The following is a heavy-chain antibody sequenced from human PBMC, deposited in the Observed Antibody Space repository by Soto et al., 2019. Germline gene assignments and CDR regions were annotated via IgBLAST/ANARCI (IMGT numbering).Heavy chain of an antibody. D-gene: IGHD3-9*01. Sequence: VGSLRLSCAASCFSFTHFALHWVRRAPGKGLEWVALISYDGSEKYYTDSVKGRFTISRDNSKNTLYLQMNSLRAEDTAVYFCTRDRDEILTGYHDYWGQGTLVTVSS. CDR3: TRDRDEILTGYHDY. V-gene: IGHV3-30-3*01. CDR2: ISYDGSEK. CDR1: CFSFTHFA. J-gene: IGHJ4*02.